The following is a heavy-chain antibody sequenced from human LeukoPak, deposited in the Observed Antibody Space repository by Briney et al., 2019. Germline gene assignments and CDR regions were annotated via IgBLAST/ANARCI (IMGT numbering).Heavy chain of an antibody. V-gene: IGHV5-51*01. CDR2: IYPGDSDT. J-gene: IGHJ4*02. CDR1: GYTFTNYW. D-gene: IGHD3-10*01. Sequence: GESLKISRKGSGYTFTNYWIGWVRQMPGKGLEWMGNIYPGDSDTRYSPSFQGQVAISADKSISTAYLQWSSLKASDTAMYYCARLAPSGSGSYGDYWGQGTLVTVSS. CDR3: ARLAPSGSGSYGDY.